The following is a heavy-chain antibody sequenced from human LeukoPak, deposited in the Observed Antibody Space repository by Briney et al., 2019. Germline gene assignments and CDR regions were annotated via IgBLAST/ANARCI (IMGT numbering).Heavy chain of an antibody. V-gene: IGHV3-30-3*01. CDR2: ISYDGSNK. CDR1: GFTFSSYA. Sequence: GGSLRLSCAASGFTFSSYAMHWVRQAPGKGLEWVAVISYDGSNKYYADSVKGRFTTSRDNSKNTLYLQMNSLRAEDTAVYYCARDGWFDPWGQGTLVTVSS. CDR3: ARDGWFDP. J-gene: IGHJ5*02.